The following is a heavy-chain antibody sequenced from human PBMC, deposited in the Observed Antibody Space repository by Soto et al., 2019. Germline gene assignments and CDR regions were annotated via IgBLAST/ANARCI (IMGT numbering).Heavy chain of an antibody. CDR2: IDPSDSYT. CDR3: ARNVDTAMVKIPFHY. V-gene: IGHV5-10-1*01. CDR1: GYSFTSYW. D-gene: IGHD5-18*01. Sequence: PGESLKISCKGSGYSFTSYWISWVRQMPGKGLEWMGRIDPSDSYTNYSPSFQGHVTISADKSISTAYLQWSSRKASDTAMYYCARNVDTAMVKIPFHYWGQAPLLTVSS. J-gene: IGHJ4*02.